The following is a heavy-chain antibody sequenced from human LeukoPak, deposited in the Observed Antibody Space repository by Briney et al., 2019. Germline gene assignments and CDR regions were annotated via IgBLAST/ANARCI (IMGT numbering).Heavy chain of an antibody. Sequence: PGGSLRLSCAASGFTFSSYWMHWVRQAPGKGLVWVSRINSDGSSTSYADSVKGRFTISRDNAKNTLYLQMNSLRAEDTAVYYCARLYIGGYSRSTNYNWFDPWGQGTLVTVSS. CDR3: ARLYIGGYSRSTNYNWFDP. CDR2: INSDGSST. J-gene: IGHJ5*02. D-gene: IGHD6-13*01. CDR1: GFTFSSYW. V-gene: IGHV3-74*01.